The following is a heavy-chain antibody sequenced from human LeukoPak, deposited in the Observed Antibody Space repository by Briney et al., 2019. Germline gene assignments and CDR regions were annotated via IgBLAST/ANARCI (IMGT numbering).Heavy chain of an antibody. CDR3: ATNSDWRFDY. J-gene: IGHJ4*02. V-gene: IGHV1-69*05. CDR2: IIPIFGTA. Sequence: GASVKVSCKASGGTFSSYAISWVRQAPGQGLEWMGRIIPIFGTANYAQKFQGRVTITTDESTSTAYMELSSLRSEDTAVYYCATNSDWRFDYWGQGTLVTVAS. CDR1: GGTFSSYA. D-gene: IGHD6-19*01.